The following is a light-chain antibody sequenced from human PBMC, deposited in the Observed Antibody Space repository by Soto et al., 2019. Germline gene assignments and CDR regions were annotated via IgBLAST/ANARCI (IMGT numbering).Light chain of an antibody. J-gene: IGLJ2*01. CDR2: EVS. V-gene: IGLV2-14*01. Sequence: QSALTQPASVSGSPGQSITISCTGTSSDVGGYNYVSWYQQHPGKAPKLMIYEVSNRPSGVSNRFSGSKSGNTASLTISGRQAEDEADYYCSSYTSSSTLRVFGGGTQLTVL. CDR1: SSDVGGYNY. CDR3: SSYTSSSTLRV.